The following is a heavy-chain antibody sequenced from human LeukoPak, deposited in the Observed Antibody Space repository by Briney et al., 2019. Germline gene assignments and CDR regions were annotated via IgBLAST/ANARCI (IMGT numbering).Heavy chain of an antibody. CDR1: GGSISSSNW. CDR3: ARAYDSSGYYLDY. D-gene: IGHD3-22*01. CDR2: IYHSGST. V-gene: IGHV4-4*02. Sequence: SETLSLTCAVSGGSISSSNWWSWVRQPPGKGLEWIGEIYHSGSTNYNPSLKSRVTISVDKSRNQFSLKLSSVTAADTAVYYCARAYDSSGYYLDYWGQGTLVTVSS. J-gene: IGHJ4*02.